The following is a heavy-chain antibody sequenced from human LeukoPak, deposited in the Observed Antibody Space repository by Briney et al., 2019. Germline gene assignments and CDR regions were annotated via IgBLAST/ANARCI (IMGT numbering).Heavy chain of an antibody. J-gene: IGHJ3*02. CDR3: AKDADAFTEIQPVAFDI. Sequence: GGSLRLSCAASGFTFSSYAMSWVRQAPGKGLEWVSAISGSGGSTYYADSVKGRFTISRDNSKNTLYLQMNSLRAEDTAVYYCAKDADAFTEIQPVAFDIWGQGTMVTVSS. V-gene: IGHV3-23*01. CDR2: ISGSGGST. D-gene: IGHD5-18*01. CDR1: GFTFSSYA.